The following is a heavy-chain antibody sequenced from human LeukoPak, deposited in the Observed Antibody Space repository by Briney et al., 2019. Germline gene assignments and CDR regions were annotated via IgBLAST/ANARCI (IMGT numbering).Heavy chain of an antibody. CDR3: ANDGAYYDSSTDAFDI. D-gene: IGHD3-22*01. J-gene: IGHJ3*02. CDR1: GFTFSSNA. V-gene: IGHV3-23*01. CDR2: ISTSGSGT. Sequence: GGSLRLSCVASGFTFSSNAMSWVRQAPGKGLEWVSSISTSGSGTYYADSVKGRFIISRDNSKNTLYLQMNSLRAEDTAVYYCANDGAYYDSSTDAFDIWGQGTMVTVSS.